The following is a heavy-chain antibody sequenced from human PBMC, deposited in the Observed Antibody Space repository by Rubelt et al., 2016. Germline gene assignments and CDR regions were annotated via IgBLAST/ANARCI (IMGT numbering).Heavy chain of an antibody. Sequence: IWYDGSNKFYADSVKGRFSISKDNSKNTLYLQMNSLRAEDTAVYYCASPPYDILTGYDYYYGMDVWGQGTTVTVSS. CDR3: ASPPYDILTGYDYYYGMDV. J-gene: IGHJ6*02. CDR2: IWYDGSNK. V-gene: IGHV3-33*01. D-gene: IGHD3-9*01.